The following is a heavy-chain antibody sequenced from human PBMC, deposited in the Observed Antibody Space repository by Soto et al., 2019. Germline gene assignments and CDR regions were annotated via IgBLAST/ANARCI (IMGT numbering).Heavy chain of an antibody. CDR1: GGTFSSYT. CDR3: ARVAHYGFFDY. V-gene: IGHV1-69*02. D-gene: IGHD4-17*01. J-gene: IGHJ4*02. CDR2: IIPILGIA. Sequence: SVKVSCKASGGTFSSYTISWVRQAPGQGLEWMGRIIPILGIANYAQKFQGRVTITADKSTSTAYMELSSLRSEDTAVYYCARVAHYGFFDYWGQGTLVTVSS.